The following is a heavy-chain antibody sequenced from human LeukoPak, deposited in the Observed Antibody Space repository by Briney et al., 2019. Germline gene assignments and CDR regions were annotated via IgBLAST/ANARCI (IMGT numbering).Heavy chain of an antibody. Sequence: SHTLPLTCTVSGGSISSGGYLWNWIREPPGKGLEWIGYIYYSGSLYYNPSLKSRVTLAVDTSKSQFSLKLSSVTAADTAVYCCARVNSYGGNPFDYWGQGTLVTVSS. CDR3: ARVNSYGGNPFDY. CDR1: GGSISSGGYL. V-gene: IGHV4-31*03. D-gene: IGHD4-23*01. CDR2: IYYSGSL. J-gene: IGHJ4*02.